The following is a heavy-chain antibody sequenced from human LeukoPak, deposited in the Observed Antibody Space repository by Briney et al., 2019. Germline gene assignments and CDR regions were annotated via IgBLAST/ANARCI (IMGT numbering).Heavy chain of an antibody. CDR2: TKNKAASYTT. CDR3: AKDRESLWFVNDAFDI. CDR1: GFTFSDYY. Sequence: GGSLRLSCAASGFTFSDYYMDWVRQAPGKGLEWVGRTKNKAASYTTEYATSVKGRFTISRDDSKNSLYLQMNSLKTEDTAVYYCAKDRESLWFVNDAFDIWGQGTMVTVSS. V-gene: IGHV3-72*01. J-gene: IGHJ3*02. D-gene: IGHD3-10*01.